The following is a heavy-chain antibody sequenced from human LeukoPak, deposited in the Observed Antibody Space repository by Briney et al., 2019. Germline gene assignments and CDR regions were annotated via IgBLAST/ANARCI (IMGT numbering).Heavy chain of an antibody. J-gene: IGHJ4*02. CDR2: IIPILAIA. V-gene: IGHV1-69*04. CDR3: ATEVSGSYADY. D-gene: IGHD3-10*01. Sequence: SVKISCKASGYTFTGYYMHWVRQAPGRGLEWMGRIIPILAIANYAQKFQGRVTITADKSTNTAYMELSSLRSEDTAFYYCATEVSGSYADYWGQGTLVTVSS. CDR1: GYTFTGYY.